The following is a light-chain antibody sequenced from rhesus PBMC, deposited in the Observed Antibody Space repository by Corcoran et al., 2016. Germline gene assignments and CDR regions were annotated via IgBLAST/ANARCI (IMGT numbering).Light chain of an antibody. CDR2: ATS. CDR1: QAISSS. Sequence: DIQMTQSPSSLSASIGDTVTITCRASQAISSSLNWFQQKPGKAPKVLIYATSSLVSGVPSRFSGSGSGTYFTLTIRSLQPEDFAVYYCLQHNSYPLTFGGGTKVELK. V-gene: IGKV1-28*03. CDR3: LQHNSYPLT. J-gene: IGKJ4*01.